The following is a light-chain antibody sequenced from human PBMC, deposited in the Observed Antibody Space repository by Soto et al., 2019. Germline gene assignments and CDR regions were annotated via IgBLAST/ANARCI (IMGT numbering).Light chain of an antibody. CDR2: GAS. Sequence: DIVMTQSPATLSVSPGERATLSCRASQYIGTNLAWYQQRPGQAPRLLMYGASTRATGIPVRFSGSGSGTEFTLTISSLQSEDFVVYHCQQYNIWPWTFGQGTKVELK. CDR3: QQYNIWPWT. V-gene: IGKV3-15*01. CDR1: QYIGTN. J-gene: IGKJ1*01.